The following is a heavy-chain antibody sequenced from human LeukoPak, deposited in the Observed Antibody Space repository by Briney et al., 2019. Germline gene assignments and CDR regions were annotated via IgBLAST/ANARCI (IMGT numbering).Heavy chain of an antibody. CDR1: GYTFTSYD. V-gene: IGHV1-8*01. CDR3: ARGSKQPRAAAHDY. Sequence: ASVKVSCKASGYTFTSYDINWVRQATGQGLEWMGWMNPNSGNTGYAQKFQGRVTMTRNTSISTAYMELSSLRSEDTAVYYCARGSKQPRAAAHDYWGQGTLVTVSS. CDR2: MNPNSGNT. D-gene: IGHD6-13*01. J-gene: IGHJ4*02.